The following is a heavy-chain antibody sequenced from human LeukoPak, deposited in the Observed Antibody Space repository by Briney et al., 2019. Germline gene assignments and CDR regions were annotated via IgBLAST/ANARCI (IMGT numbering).Heavy chain of an antibody. CDR3: TTDYGSGSYRYFNY. V-gene: IGHV3-15*01. CDR2: IKSKTEGGTT. D-gene: IGHD3-10*01. Sequence: GGSLRLSCAASGFTFSNAWMSWVRQTPGKGLEWVGRIKSKTEGGTTDYVAPVKGRFTISRDDSKNTLYLQMNSLKSEDTAVYYCTTDYGSGSYRYFNYWGQGTLVTVPS. J-gene: IGHJ4*02. CDR1: GFTFSNAW.